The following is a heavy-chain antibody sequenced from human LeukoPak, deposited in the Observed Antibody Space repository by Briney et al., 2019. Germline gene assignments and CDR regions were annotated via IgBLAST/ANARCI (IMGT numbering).Heavy chain of an antibody. J-gene: IGHJ4*02. CDR1: GFTFRDAW. D-gene: IGHD3-16*01. Sequence: GGSLRLSCAASGFTFRDAWMSWVRQAPGKGLEWVGRFKSKVDGGTTDYAAPVKGRFTSSRDDSKNTLYLQMNSLKTEDTAVYYCTTAPAGYGLDDYWGQGTLVTVSS. V-gene: IGHV3-15*01. CDR2: FKSKVDGGTT. CDR3: TTAPAGYGLDDY.